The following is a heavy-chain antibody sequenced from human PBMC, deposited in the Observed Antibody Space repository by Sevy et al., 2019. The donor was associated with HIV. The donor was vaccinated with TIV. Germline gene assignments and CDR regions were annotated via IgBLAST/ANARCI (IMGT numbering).Heavy chain of an antibody. V-gene: IGHV3-11*01. D-gene: IGHD2-15*01. CDR2: ITTDGTSI. J-gene: IGHJ4*02. CDR3: ARGNPVYCVGGSCYRPLDY. CDR1: GFTFNDYY. Sequence: GGSLRLSCVVSGFTFNDYYMSWIRQAPGKGLKWVSHITTDGTSISYADSVKGRFTISRDNAKNSLYLQMNSLRAEDTAVYYCARGNPVYCVGGSCYRPLDYWGRGTLVTVSS.